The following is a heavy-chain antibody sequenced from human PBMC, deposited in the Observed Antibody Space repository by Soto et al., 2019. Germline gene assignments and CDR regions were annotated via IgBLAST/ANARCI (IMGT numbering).Heavy chain of an antibody. Sequence: GGSLRLSCAASGFTFSSYAMHWIRQAPGKGLEWVAIISFDGSNEYYADSVKGRFTISRDNSKNTLYLQVSSLRAEDTAVYYCAKTYYYDSSGYYQNWFDPWGQGTLVTVSS. V-gene: IGHV3-30-3*02. D-gene: IGHD3-22*01. CDR3: AKTYYYDSSGYYQNWFDP. J-gene: IGHJ5*02. CDR1: GFTFSSYA. CDR2: ISFDGSNE.